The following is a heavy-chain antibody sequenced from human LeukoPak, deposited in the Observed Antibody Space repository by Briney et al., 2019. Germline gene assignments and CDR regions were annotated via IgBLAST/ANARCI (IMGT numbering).Heavy chain of an antibody. V-gene: IGHV4-39*07. J-gene: IGHJ4*02. CDR1: GGSISSSSYY. CDR3: ARVTSYYDTRDY. D-gene: IGHD3-22*01. CDR2: IYYSGST. Sequence: SETLSLTCTVSGGSISSSSYYWGWIRQPPGKGLEWIGSIYYSGSTYYNPSLKSRVTISVDTSKNQFSLRLSSVTAADTAVYYCARVTSYYDTRDYWGQGTLVTVSS.